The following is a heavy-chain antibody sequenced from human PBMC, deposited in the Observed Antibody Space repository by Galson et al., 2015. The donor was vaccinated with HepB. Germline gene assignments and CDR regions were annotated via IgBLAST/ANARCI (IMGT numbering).Heavy chain of an antibody. D-gene: IGHD3-10*01. Sequence: SVKVSCKVSGFTLTELSMHWVRQAPGKGLEWVGGFDPEDGETIYAQKFQGRVTMTEDTSTDTAYMELSSLRSEDTAVYYCATDRGLYGSGSYAPNWFDPWGQGTLVTVSS. V-gene: IGHV1-24*01. J-gene: IGHJ5*02. CDR1: GFTLTELS. CDR3: ATDRGLYGSGSYAPNWFDP. CDR2: FDPEDGET.